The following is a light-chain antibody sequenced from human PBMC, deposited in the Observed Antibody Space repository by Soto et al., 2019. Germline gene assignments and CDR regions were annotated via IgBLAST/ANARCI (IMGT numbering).Light chain of an antibody. V-gene: IGKV1-5*03. CDR1: QSISRQ. J-gene: IGKJ1*01. CDR3: LQYQSYWT. CDR2: QAS. Sequence: DIQMTQSPSTLSASVGDRVSITCRASQSISRQLAWYQQKPGKAPNLLIYQASNLETGVPSRFTGSGSGTEFTLTIRSLQPDYLATYYGLQYQSYWTFGQGTKVEVK.